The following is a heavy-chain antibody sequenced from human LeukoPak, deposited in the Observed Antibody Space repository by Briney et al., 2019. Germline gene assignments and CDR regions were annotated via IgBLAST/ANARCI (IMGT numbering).Heavy chain of an antibody. D-gene: IGHD6-13*01. Sequence: PGGSLRLSCAASGFTFSDYYMSWIRQAPGKGLEWVSYISSSGSTIYYADSVKGRFTISRDNAKNSLYLQMNSLRAEDTDVYYCARWWEAAAGKGFDPWGQGTLVTVSS. V-gene: IGHV3-11*04. J-gene: IGHJ5*02. CDR3: ARWWEAAAGKGFDP. CDR1: GFTFSDYY. CDR2: ISSSGSTI.